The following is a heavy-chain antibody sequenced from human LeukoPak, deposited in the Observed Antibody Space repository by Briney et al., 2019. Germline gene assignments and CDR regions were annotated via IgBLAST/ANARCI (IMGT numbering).Heavy chain of an antibody. D-gene: IGHD3-10*01. CDR3: AREGHCYGSGSYYNETYYFDY. Sequence: PGGSLRLSCAASGFTVSSNYMSWVRQAPGKGLEWVSVIYSGGSTYYADSVKGRFTISRDNSKNTLYLQMNSLRAEDTAVYYCAREGHCYGSGSYYNETYYFDYWGQGTLVTVSS. V-gene: IGHV3-66*01. J-gene: IGHJ4*02. CDR2: IYSGGST. CDR1: GFTVSSNY.